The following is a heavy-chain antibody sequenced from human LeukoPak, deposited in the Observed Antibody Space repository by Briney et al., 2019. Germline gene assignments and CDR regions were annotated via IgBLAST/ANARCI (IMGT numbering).Heavy chain of an antibody. CDR2: ISSSGNTI. V-gene: IGHV3-48*03. CDR1: GFTFSSYK. CDR3: ARETPNLDY. J-gene: IGHJ4*02. Sequence: PGGSLRLSCVGSGFTFSSYKMNWVRQAPGKGLEWVSHISSSGNTIYYADSVKGRFTISRDNAKNSLYLQMNSLRAEDTAVYYCARETPNLDYWGQGTLVTVSP. D-gene: IGHD1-14*01.